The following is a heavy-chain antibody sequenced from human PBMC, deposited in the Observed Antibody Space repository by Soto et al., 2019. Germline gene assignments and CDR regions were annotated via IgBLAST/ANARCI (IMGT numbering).Heavy chain of an antibody. CDR1: GFTFSDSA. J-gene: IGHJ6*03. CDR2: IRSKPNTDAT. V-gene: IGHV3-73*01. Sequence: PGGSLRLSCAASGFTFSDSAMHWVRQASGKGQEWVGRIRSKPNTDATAYAASVKGRFTISRDDSKNTAYLQMNSLKTEDTAVYYCTRHVDCSGGSCYSGYYYYMDVWGKGTTVTVSS. D-gene: IGHD2-15*01. CDR3: TRHVDCSGGSCYSGYYYYMDV.